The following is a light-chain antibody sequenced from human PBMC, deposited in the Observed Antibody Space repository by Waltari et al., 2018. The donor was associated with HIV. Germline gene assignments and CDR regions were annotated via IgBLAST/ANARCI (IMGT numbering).Light chain of an antibody. CDR2: RNN. CDR1: RSNIGSNY. Sequence: QSVLPQPPSASGTPGQRVTISCSGSRSNIGSNYGYWYQQLPGTAPKLLIYRNNQRPSGVPDRFSGSKSGTSASLAISGLRSEDEADYYCAAWDDSLSGLVFGGGTKVTVL. CDR3: AAWDDSLSGLV. J-gene: IGLJ3*02. V-gene: IGLV1-47*01.